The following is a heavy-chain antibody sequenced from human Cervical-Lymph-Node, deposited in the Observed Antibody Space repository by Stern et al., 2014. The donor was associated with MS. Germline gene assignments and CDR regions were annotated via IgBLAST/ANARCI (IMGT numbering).Heavy chain of an antibody. J-gene: IGHJ5*02. CDR2: ISAYNGNN. Sequence: QVQLVQSGAEVKKPGASVKVSCKASGYTFTTYGISWVRQAPGQGLEWMGRISAYNGNNDYAQKLQGRVTMTTDTSTTTAYMELRSLRSDDTAVYYCAREDRNYDILTGYYGNWFDPWGQGSLVTVSS. D-gene: IGHD3-9*01. CDR3: AREDRNYDILTGYYGNWFDP. CDR1: GYTFTTYG. V-gene: IGHV1-18*01.